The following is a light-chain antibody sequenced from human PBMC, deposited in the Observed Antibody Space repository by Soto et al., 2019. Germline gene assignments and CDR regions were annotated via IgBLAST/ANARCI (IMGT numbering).Light chain of an antibody. J-gene: IGKJ3*01. CDR2: DAS. CDR3: QQRSNWPSLFT. CDR1: QSVSSY. V-gene: IGKV3-11*01. Sequence: EIVLTQSPATLSLSPGERATLSCRASQSVSSYLAWYQQKPGQAPRLLIYDASNRATGIPARFSGSGSGTDFTLTISSREPEDFAVYYCQQRSNWPSLFTFGPGTKVDIK.